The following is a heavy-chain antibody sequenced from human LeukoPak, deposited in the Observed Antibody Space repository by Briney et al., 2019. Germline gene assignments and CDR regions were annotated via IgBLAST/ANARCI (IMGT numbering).Heavy chain of an antibody. CDR2: ISSSSSYI. D-gene: IGHD1-26*01. CDR1: GFTFSSYG. CDR3: ARGGSGSYDY. V-gene: IGHV3-21*01. Sequence: GGSLRLSCAASGFTFSSYGMSWVRQAPGKGLEWVSSISSSSSYIYYADSVKGRFTISRDNAKNSLYLQMNSLRAEDTAVYYCARGGSGSYDYWGQGTLVTVSS. J-gene: IGHJ4*02.